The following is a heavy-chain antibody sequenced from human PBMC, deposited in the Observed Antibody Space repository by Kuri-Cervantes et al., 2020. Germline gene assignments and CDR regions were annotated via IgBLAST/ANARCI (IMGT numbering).Heavy chain of an antibody. CDR1: GFTFSSYG. J-gene: IGHJ5*02. Sequence: LKISCAASGFTFSSYGMHWVRQAPGKGLEWVAVISYDGSNKYYADSVKGRFTISRDNSKNTLYLQMNSLRAEDTAVYYCAKDQYSSTINWFDPWGQGTLVTVSS. D-gene: IGHD6-13*01. CDR3: AKDQYSSTINWFDP. V-gene: IGHV3-30*18. CDR2: ISYDGSNK.